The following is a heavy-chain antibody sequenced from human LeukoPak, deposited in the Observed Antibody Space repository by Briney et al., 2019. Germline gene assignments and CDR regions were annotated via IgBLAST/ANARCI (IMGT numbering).Heavy chain of an antibody. D-gene: IGHD1-26*01. CDR1: GGSISSYY. V-gene: IGHV4-59*01. CDR2: IYYSGST. Sequence: SKTLSLTCTVSGGSISSYYWSWIRQPPGKGLEWTGYIYYSGSTNYNPSLKSRVTISVDTSKNQFPLKLSSVTAADTAVYYCARVWSSGWFDPWGQGTLVTVSS. J-gene: IGHJ5*02. CDR3: ARVWSSGWFDP.